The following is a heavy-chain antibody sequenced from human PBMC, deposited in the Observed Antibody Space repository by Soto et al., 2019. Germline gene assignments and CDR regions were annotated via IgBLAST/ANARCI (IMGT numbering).Heavy chain of an antibody. D-gene: IGHD3-22*01. Sequence: HPGGSLRLSCAASGFTFNSYGIHWVRQAPGKGLEWVAGVSYDGSKEYYTESVRGRFTISRDNSRNTLDLQMNSLRAEDTAVYYCAKDTYYHDSSGYYVFDCWGQGTLVTAPQ. CDR2: VSYDGSKE. V-gene: IGHV3-30*18. CDR3: AKDTYYHDSSGYYVFDC. J-gene: IGHJ4*02. CDR1: GFTFNSYG.